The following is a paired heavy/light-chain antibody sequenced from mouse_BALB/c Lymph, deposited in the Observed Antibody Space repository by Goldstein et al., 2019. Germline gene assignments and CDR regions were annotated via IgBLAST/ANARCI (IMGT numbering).Heavy chain of an antibody. CDR2: INPDSSTV. V-gene: IGHV4-1*02. CDR1: GFDFSRYW. D-gene: IGHD2-14*01. J-gene: IGHJ3*01. Sequence: EVKLLESGGGLVQPGGSLKLSCAASGFDFSRYWMSWVRQAPGKGLEWIGDINPDSSTVNYTPSLKDKFIISRDNAKNTLYLQMSKVRSEDTALYYCAREPYYRYDGFAYWGQGTLVTVSA. CDR3: AREPYYRYDGFAY.
Light chain of an antibody. CDR1: KSLLHSNGVTF. J-gene: IGKJ2*01. CDR2: RMS. Sequence: DIVMTQAAPSVPVTPGESVSISCRSSKSLLHSNGVTFLSWFLQRPGQSPQLLIYRMSNLASGVPDRFSGSGSGTAFTLRISRVEAEDVGVYYCMQHLEYPYTFGGGTKLEIK. CDR3: MQHLEYPYT. V-gene: IGKV2-137*01.